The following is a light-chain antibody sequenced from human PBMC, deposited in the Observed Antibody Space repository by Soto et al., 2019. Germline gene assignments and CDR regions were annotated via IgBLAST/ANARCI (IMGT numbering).Light chain of an antibody. J-gene: IGLJ1*01. CDR3: SSYRTGGPFV. CDR2: EVT. Sequence: QSVLTHPASVSGSPGQSIAISCTGTSSDVGGYNYVSWYQQLPGKAPKLLISEVTNRPSGVSHRCSGSKSGNTASLTISGLQAEDEADYYCSSYRTGGPFVFGTGTKVTVL. CDR1: SSDVGGYNY. V-gene: IGLV2-14*01.